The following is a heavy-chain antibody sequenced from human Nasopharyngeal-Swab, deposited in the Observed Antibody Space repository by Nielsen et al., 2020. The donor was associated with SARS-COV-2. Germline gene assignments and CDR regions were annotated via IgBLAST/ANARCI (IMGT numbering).Heavy chain of an antibody. D-gene: IGHD3-22*01. J-gene: IGHJ3*02. CDR2: IWYDGSNK. CDR3: ARGNYYDSSGYYYVAFDI. V-gene: IGHV3-33*01. Sequence: WIRQPPGKGLEWVAVIWYDGSNKYYADSVKGRFTISRDNSKNTLYLQMNSLGAEDTAVYYCARGNYYDSSGYYYVAFDIWGQGTMVTVSS.